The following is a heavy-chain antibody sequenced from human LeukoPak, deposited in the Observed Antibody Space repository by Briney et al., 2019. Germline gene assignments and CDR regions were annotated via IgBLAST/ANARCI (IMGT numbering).Heavy chain of an antibody. Sequence: GESLKISCKGSGCSFLDYWIGWVRQMPGKGPELMGLTFPHDSDIKYSPSFQGQVTISVDKSISSAYVQWGSLKASDTAMYYCARFGIRGCISNTKCYTSFFYYGMDVWGQGTTVTVSS. V-gene: IGHV5-51*01. J-gene: IGHJ6*02. CDR2: TFPHDSDI. D-gene: IGHD2-2*02. CDR3: ARFGIRGCISNTKCYTSFFYYGMDV. CDR1: GCSFLDYW.